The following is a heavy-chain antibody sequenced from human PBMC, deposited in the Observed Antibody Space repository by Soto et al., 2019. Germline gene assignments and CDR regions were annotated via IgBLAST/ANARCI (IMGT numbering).Heavy chain of an antibody. CDR3: AKKGYYASGRINLFDS. CDR2: SYTSGTT. V-gene: IGHV4-4*07. CDR1: GGSITSNY. D-gene: IGHD3-10*01. J-gene: IGHJ4*02. Sequence: SETLSLTCTVSGGSITSNYWTWIRRTAGKGFEWIARSYTSGTTDYNPSLKGRLSMSLHPSKNQFSLRLTSVTAADTAMYYCAKKGYYASGRINLFDSWGQGTLVTVSS.